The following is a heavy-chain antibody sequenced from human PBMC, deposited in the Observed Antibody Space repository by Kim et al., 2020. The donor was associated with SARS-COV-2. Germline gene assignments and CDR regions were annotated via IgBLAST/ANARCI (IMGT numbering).Heavy chain of an antibody. D-gene: IGHD3-10*01. CDR2: IYYSGST. J-gene: IGHJ6*02. V-gene: IGHV4-39*01. Sequence: SETLSLTCTVSGGSISSSSYYWGWIRQPPGKGLEWIGSIYYSGSTYYNPSLKSRVTISVDTSKNQFSLKLSSVTAADTAVYYCATPGSGSYYIPSGYYYYGMDVWGQGTTVTVSS. CDR1: GGSISSSSYY. CDR3: ATPGSGSYYIPSGYYYYGMDV.